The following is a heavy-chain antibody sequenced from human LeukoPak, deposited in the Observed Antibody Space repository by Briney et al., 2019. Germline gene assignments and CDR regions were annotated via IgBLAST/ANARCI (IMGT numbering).Heavy chain of an antibody. CDR3: ARDFVVTMIKPQNYYYYYYMDV. CDR2: IYYSGST. D-gene: IGHD4-23*01. CDR1: GGSISSYY. Sequence: SETLSLTCTVSGGSISSYYWSWIRQPPAKGLEWIGYIYYSGSTNYNPSLKSRVTISVDTSKNQFSLKLSSVTAADTAVYYCARDFVVTMIKPQNYYYYYYMDVWGKGTTVTVSS. J-gene: IGHJ6*03. V-gene: IGHV4-59*01.